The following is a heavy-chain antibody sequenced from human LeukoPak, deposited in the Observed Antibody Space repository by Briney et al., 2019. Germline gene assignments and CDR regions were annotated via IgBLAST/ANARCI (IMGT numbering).Heavy chain of an antibody. D-gene: IGHD6-19*01. J-gene: IGHJ4*02. V-gene: IGHV1-18*01. CDR2: ISAYNGNT. CDR1: GYTFTSYG. Sequence: ASVKVSCKASGYTFTSYGISWVRQAPGQGLEWMGWISAYNGNTNYAQKLQGRVTMTTDTSTSTAYMELRSLRSDDTAVYYCARVGGLWRWLVTRLDYWGQGTLVTVSS. CDR3: ARVGGLWRWLVTRLDY.